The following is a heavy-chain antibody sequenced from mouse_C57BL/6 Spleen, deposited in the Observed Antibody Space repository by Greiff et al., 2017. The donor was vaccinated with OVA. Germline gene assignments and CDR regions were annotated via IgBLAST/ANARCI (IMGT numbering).Heavy chain of an antibody. V-gene: IGHV1-50*01. Sequence: QVQLQQPGAELVKPGASVKLSCKASGYTFTSYWMQWVKQRPGQGLEWIGEIDPSDSYTNYNQKFKGKATLTVDTSSSTAYMQLSSLTSEDSAVYCGARGGTREAYWGQGTLVTVSA. CDR3: ARGGTREAY. CDR1: GYTFTSYW. J-gene: IGHJ3*01. D-gene: IGHD2-14*01. CDR2: IDPSDSYT.